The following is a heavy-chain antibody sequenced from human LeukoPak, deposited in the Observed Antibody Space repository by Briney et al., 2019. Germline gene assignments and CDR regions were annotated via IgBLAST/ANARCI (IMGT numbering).Heavy chain of an antibody. Sequence: ASVKVSCKASGYTFTSYDINWVRQATGQGLEWMGWMNPNSGNTGYAQKFQGRVTMTRNTSISTAYMELSSLRSEDTAVYYCARVRRRKSGWFGDAFDIWGQGTMVTVSS. CDR3: ARVRRRKSGWFGDAFDI. D-gene: IGHD3-10*01. CDR2: MNPNSGNT. J-gene: IGHJ3*02. CDR1: GYTFTSYD. V-gene: IGHV1-8*01.